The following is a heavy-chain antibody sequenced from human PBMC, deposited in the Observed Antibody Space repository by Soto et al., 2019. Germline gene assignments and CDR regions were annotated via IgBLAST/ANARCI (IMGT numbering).Heavy chain of an antibody. CDR1: GGTFSSYT. CDR3: ARVSKGSHDEKNDY. V-gene: IGHV1-69*02. D-gene: IGHD2-15*01. J-gene: IGHJ4*02. Sequence: QVQLVQSGAEVKKPGSSVKVSCKASGGTFSSYTISWVRQAPGQGLEWMGRIIPILGIANYAQKFQGRVTITADKSTSTAYMELSSLRSEDTAVYYCARVSKGSHDEKNDYWGQGTLVTVSS. CDR2: IIPILGIA.